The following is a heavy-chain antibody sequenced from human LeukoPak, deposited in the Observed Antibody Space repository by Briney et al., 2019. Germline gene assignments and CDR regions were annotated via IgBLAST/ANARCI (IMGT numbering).Heavy chain of an antibody. Sequence: ASVKVSCKASGGTFSSYAISWVRQAPGQGLEWMGRIIPILGIANYAQKFQGRVTITADKSTSTAYMELSSLRSEDTAVYYCARDRNVVVVAAANNWFDPWGQGTLVTVSS. CDR3: ARDRNVVVVAAANNWFDP. CDR2: IIPILGIA. J-gene: IGHJ5*02. V-gene: IGHV1-69*04. CDR1: GGTFSSYA. D-gene: IGHD2-15*01.